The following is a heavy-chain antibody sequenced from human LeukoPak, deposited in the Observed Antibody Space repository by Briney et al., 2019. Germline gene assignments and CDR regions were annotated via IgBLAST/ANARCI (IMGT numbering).Heavy chain of an antibody. D-gene: IGHD2-2*01. V-gene: IGHV3-30*03. Sequence: PGRSLRLSCAASGFTFSSYGMHWVRQAPGKGLEWVAVISYDGSNKYYADSVKGRFTISRDNSKNTLYLQMNSLRAEDTAVYYCARDKVPKPKYYFDYWGQGTLVTVSS. CDR3: ARDKVPKPKYYFDY. J-gene: IGHJ4*02. CDR2: ISYDGSNK. CDR1: GFTFSSYG.